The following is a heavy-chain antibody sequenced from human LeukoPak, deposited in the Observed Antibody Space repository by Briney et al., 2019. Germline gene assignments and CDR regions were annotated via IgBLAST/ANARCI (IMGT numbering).Heavy chain of an antibody. CDR2: INHSGRT. V-gene: IGHV4-34*01. CDR3: TRGAGWLIDY. CDR1: GGSFSGYY. D-gene: IGHD3-16*01. J-gene: IGHJ4*02. Sequence: PSETLSLTCAVYGGSFSGYYWNWIRQPPGKGLEWIGEINHSGRTNYNPSLKSRVTISADTSKNQFSLKLNSLTTADTAVYYCTRGAGWLIDYWGQGILVTVSS.